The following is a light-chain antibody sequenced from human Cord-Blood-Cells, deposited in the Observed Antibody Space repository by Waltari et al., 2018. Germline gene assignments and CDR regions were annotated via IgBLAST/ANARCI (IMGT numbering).Light chain of an antibody. CDR2: LGS. J-gene: IGKJ2*01. CDR1: QSLLHSNGYNY. V-gene: IGKV2-28*01. Sequence: DIVMTQSPLSLPVTPGDPASISCRSVQSLLHSNGYNYLDWYLQKPGQSPQLLIYLGSNRASGVPDRFSGSGSGTDFTLKISRVEAEDVGVYYCMQALQTPYTFGQGTKLEIK. CDR3: MQALQTPYT.